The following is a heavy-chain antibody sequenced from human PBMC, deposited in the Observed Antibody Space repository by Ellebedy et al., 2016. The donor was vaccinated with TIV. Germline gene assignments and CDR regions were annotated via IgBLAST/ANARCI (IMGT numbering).Heavy chain of an antibody. Sequence: GESLKISCAASGFTFINYAMNWVRQAPGKGLEWVANMNGDGSEKYYVDSVRGRFTISRDNAKDSLYLQMSSLRAEDTALYYCARDGYAYATDVWGQGATVTVSS. CDR2: MNGDGSEK. CDR3: ARDGYAYATDV. J-gene: IGHJ6*02. D-gene: IGHD5-18*01. V-gene: IGHV3-7*01. CDR1: GFTFINYA.